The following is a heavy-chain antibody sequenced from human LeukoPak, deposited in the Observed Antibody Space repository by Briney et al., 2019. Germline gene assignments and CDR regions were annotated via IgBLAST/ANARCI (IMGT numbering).Heavy chain of an antibody. CDR3: AKGHSGTKQTFDY. CDR1: GFLVSDNY. V-gene: IGHV3-53*01. J-gene: IGHJ4*02. Sequence: GGSLRLSCAASGFLVSDNYMRWLRQAPGKGLEWVSVLYTGGSTYYADSVKGRFTISRDNPKNTLYLQMNSLRTEDTAVYYCAKGHSGTKQTFDYWGQGTLVTVSS. D-gene: IGHD1-1*01. CDR2: LYTGGST.